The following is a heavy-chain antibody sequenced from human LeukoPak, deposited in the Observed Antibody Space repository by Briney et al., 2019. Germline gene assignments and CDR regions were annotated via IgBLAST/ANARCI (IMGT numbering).Heavy chain of an antibody. D-gene: IGHD3-9*01. CDR1: GGSISSYY. V-gene: IGHV4-59*01. CDR2: IYYSGST. Sequence: SETLSLTCTVSGGSISSYYWSWIRQPPGKGLEWIAYIYYSGSTNYNPSLKSRGTISVDTSKSQFSLELSSVTAADTAVYYCARVVLTGWNYFDYWGQGTLVTVSS. CDR3: ARVVLTGWNYFDY. J-gene: IGHJ4*02.